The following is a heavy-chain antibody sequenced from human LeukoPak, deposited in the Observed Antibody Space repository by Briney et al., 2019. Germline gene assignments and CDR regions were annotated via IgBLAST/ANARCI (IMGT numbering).Heavy chain of an antibody. CDR2: INHSGST. D-gene: IGHD2-2*01. J-gene: IGHJ6*04. CDR3: ASLTVVPAAADNYYYYGMDV. CDR1: GGSFSGYY. Sequence: SETLSLTCAVYGGSFSGYYWSWIRQPPGKGLEWVGEINHSGSTNYNTSLKSRVTISVDTSKNQFSLKLSSLTAADTAVYYCASLTVVPAAADNYYYYGMDVWGKGTTVTVSS. V-gene: IGHV4-34*01.